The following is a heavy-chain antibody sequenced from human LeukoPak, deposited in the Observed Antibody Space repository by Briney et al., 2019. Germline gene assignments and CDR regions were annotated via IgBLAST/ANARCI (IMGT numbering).Heavy chain of an antibody. V-gene: IGHV4-34*01. D-gene: IGHD2-2*02. J-gene: IGHJ5*02. Sequence: SETLSLTCAVYGGSFSGYYWSWIRQPPGKGLEWIGEINHSGSTNYNPSLKSRVTISVDTSKNQFSLKLSSVTAADTAVYYCAREKVPAAIRVTQIYNWFDPWGQGTLVTVSS. CDR2: INHSGST. CDR3: AREKVPAAIRVTQIYNWFDP. CDR1: GGSFSGYY.